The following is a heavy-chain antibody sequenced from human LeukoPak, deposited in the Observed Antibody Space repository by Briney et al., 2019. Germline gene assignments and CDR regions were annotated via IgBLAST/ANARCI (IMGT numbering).Heavy chain of an antibody. CDR1: GYTFTGYY. V-gene: IGHV1-2*02. Sequence: ASVKVSCKASGYTFTGYYMHWVRQAPGQGLEWMGWINPNSGGTNYAQKFQGRVTMTRDTSISTAYMELSRLRSDDTAVYYCARSFDYDSRGYYVPFDYWGQGTLVTVSS. D-gene: IGHD3-22*01. J-gene: IGHJ4*02. CDR2: INPNSGGT. CDR3: ARSFDYDSRGYYVPFDY.